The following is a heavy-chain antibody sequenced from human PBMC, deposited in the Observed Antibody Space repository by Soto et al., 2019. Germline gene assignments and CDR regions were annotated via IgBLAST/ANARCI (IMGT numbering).Heavy chain of an antibody. D-gene: IGHD6-19*01. CDR2: ISGSGGST. CDR3: AKSVRSIAVAGHAFDI. CDR1: GFTFSSYA. V-gene: IGHV3-23*01. Sequence: PGGSLRLSCAASGFTFSSYAMSWVRQAPGKGLEWVSAISGSGGSTYYADSVKGRFTISRDNSKNTLYLQMNSLRAEDAAGYYGAKSVRSIAVAGHAFDIWGQGTMVTVSS. J-gene: IGHJ3*02.